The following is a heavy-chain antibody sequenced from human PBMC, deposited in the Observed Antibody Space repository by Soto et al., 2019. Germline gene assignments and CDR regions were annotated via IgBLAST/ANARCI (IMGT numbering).Heavy chain of an antibody. V-gene: IGHV3-30*03. J-gene: IGHJ6*02. Sequence: QVQLVESGGGVVQPGRSLRLSCEVSGFAFNTSGMYWVRQSPGRGLEWVAVISYDVNTQYYAESLKGRFTISRDNSKNTLVLNMNRLRSEDTAVYYCATKVRVKNYYYYGMDTWGQGTLVTVSS. CDR2: ISYDVNTQ. CDR3: ATKVRVKNYYYYGMDT. D-gene: IGHD2-21*01. CDR1: GFAFNTSG.